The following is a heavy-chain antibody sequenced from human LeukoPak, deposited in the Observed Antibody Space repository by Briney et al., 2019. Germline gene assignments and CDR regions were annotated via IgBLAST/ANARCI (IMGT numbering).Heavy chain of an antibody. D-gene: IGHD6-19*01. CDR1: GGSISNYY. CDR3: ARGSSGFNGGAFDI. CDR2: IYYSGST. V-gene: IGHV4-59*01. J-gene: IGHJ3*02. Sequence: SETLSLTCTVSGGSISNYYWSWIRQPPGKGLEWIGYIYYSGSTNYNPSLKSRVTISVDTSKNQFSLKLSSVTAADTAVYYCARGSSGFNGGAFDIWGQGTMVTVSS.